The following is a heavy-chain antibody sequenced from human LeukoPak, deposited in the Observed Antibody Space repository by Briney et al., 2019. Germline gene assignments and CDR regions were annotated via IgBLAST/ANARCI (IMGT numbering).Heavy chain of an antibody. V-gene: IGHV1-8*01. CDR2: MNPNSGNT. D-gene: IGHD6-13*01. Sequence: ASVKVSCKASGYTFTGYDINWVRQATGQGLEWMGWMNPNSGNTGYAQKFQGRVTMTRNTSISTAYMELRSLRSEDTAVYYCARVYSSSWYLETYYYYYMDVWGKGTTVTVSS. CDR3: ARVYSSSWYLETYYYYYMDV. J-gene: IGHJ6*03. CDR1: GYTFTGYD.